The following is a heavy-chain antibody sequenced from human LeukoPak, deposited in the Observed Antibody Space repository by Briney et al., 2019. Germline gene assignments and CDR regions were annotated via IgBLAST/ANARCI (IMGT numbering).Heavy chain of an antibody. J-gene: IGHJ4*02. Sequence: GGSLRLPCAASGFTFSSYAMSWVRQAPGKGLEWVSAISGSGGSTYYADSVKGRFTISRDNSKNTLYLQMNSLRAEDTAVYYCAKDGSSYCIGGSCYFFDYWGQGTLVTVSS. D-gene: IGHD2-15*01. CDR3: AKDGSSYCIGGSCYFFDY. CDR2: ISGSGGST. CDR1: GFTFSSYA. V-gene: IGHV3-23*01.